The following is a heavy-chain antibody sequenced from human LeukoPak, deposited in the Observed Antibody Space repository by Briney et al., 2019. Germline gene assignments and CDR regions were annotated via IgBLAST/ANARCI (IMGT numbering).Heavy chain of an antibody. CDR1: GGSISSSSYY. Sequence: PSETLSLACTVSGGSISSSSYYWGWIRQPPGKELEWIGSIYYSGSTYYNPSLKSRVTISIDTSKNQFSLKLSSVTAADTAVYYCATTTIRLGYWGQGTLVTVSS. CDR2: IYYSGST. D-gene: IGHD1-1*01. V-gene: IGHV4-39*07. J-gene: IGHJ4*02. CDR3: ATTTIRLGY.